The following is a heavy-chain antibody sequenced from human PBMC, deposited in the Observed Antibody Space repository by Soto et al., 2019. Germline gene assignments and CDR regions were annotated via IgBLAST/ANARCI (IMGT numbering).Heavy chain of an antibody. V-gene: IGHV4-31*03. J-gene: IGHJ4*02. CDR2: IYYSGST. D-gene: IGHD3-22*01. CDR3: SREGSSGYSANFDY. Sequence: QVQLQESGPGLVKPSQTLSLPCTVSGGSISSGGYYWSWIRQHPGKGLEWIGYIYYSGSTYYNPSLKSRVTISVDTSNNQFSLKLSSVTAADTAVYYCSREGSSGYSANFDYWGQGTLVTVSS. CDR1: GGSISSGGYY.